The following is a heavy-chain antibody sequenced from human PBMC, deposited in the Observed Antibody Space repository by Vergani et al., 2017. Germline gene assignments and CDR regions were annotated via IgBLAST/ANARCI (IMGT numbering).Heavy chain of an antibody. V-gene: IGHV3-48*01. CDR1: GFTFSIYS. J-gene: IGHJ3*02. CDR2: ISSSSSTI. Sequence: EVQLVESGGGLVQPGGSLRLSCAASGFTFSIYSMNWVRQAPGKGLEWVSYISSSSSTIYYADSVKGRFTISRDNAKNSLYLQMNSLRAEDTAVYYCAKTGVAAPDAFDIWGQGTMVTVSS. CDR3: AKTGVAAPDAFDI. D-gene: IGHD6-6*01.